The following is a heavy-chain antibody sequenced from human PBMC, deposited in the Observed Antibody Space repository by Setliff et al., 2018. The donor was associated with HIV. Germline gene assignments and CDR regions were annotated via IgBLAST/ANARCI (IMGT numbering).Heavy chain of an antibody. CDR1: GLIFSSYE. V-gene: IGHV3-48*03. CDR3: ATYRGYNSGDRWSFFDY. J-gene: IGHJ4*02. D-gene: IGHD2-15*01. Sequence: GGSLRLSCAASGLIFSSYEMNWVRQAPGKGLEWISFSGGHGSIIHYADSVKGRFTIARDNAKNSVYLQMHSLRVEDTAVYYCATYRGYNSGDRWSFFDYWGQGILVTAPQ. CDR2: SGGHGSII.